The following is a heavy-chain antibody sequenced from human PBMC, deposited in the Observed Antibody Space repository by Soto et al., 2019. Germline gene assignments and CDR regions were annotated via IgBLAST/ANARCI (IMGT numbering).Heavy chain of an antibody. CDR1: GLSVSSHY. V-gene: IGHV3-66*01. CDR2: IDSGGST. CDR3: ARDLYESALDI. D-gene: IGHD2-8*01. J-gene: IGHJ3*02. Sequence: EMQLVESGGGLVQPGGSLRLSCAASGLSVSSHYMSWVRQTPGKGLEWVSLIDSGGSTYYADCVKGRFTISRDNSKNTLLLQMNSLRADDTALYYWARDLYESALDIWGQGTMVTVSS.